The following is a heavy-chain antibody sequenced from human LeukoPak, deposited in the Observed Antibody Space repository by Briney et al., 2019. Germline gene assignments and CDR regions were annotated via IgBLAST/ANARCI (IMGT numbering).Heavy chain of an antibody. D-gene: IGHD5-24*01. CDR3: AKRDEIEGVNDY. CDR2: ISGSGGST. CDR1: GFTFSRYA. Sequence: PGGSLRLSCAASGFTFSRYAMSCVRQAPGKGLEWVSVISGSGGSTYYADSVKGRFTIFRDNSKNMLHLQMNSLRGEDTAVYYCAKRDEIEGVNDYWGQGTLVTVSS. V-gene: IGHV3-23*01. J-gene: IGHJ4*02.